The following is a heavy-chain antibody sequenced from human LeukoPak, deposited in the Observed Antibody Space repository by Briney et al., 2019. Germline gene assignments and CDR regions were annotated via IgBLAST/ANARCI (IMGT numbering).Heavy chain of an antibody. CDR3: ARDLSLIALTD. CDR2: IKQDGSEK. CDR1: GFTFSDHY. J-gene: IGHJ4*02. D-gene: IGHD3-22*01. Sequence: GGSLRLSCAASGFTFSDHYMDWVRQAPGKGLEWVANIKQDGSEKNYVGSVKGRFTIARDNAKNSLYLQMNSLRAEDTAVYYCARDLSLIALTDWGQGTLVTVSS. V-gene: IGHV3-7*03.